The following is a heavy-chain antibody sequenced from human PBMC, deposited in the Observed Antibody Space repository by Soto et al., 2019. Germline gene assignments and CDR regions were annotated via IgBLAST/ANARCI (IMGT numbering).Heavy chain of an antibody. D-gene: IGHD4-4*01. CDR3: ATVTTGKFGVWNS. CDR2: INTDGTTT. J-gene: IGHJ4*02. Sequence: EVQLVESGGGLVQPGGSLRLSCVASTFTFRSYWMHWVRQAPGKGLVWVSRINTDGTTTTYADSVKGRFTTSRDNAANTLYLQINSLRAEDTAVYYCATVTTGKFGVWNSWGQGTLVTVSS. V-gene: IGHV3-74*01. CDR1: TFTFRSYW.